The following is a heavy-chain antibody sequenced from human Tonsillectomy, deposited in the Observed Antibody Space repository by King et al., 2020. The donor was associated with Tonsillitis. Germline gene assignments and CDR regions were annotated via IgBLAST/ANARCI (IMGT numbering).Heavy chain of an antibody. J-gene: IGHJ4*02. V-gene: IGHV3-15*01. Sequence: VQLVESGGGLVKPGGSLRLSCAASGFTFSNAWMSWVRQAPGKGLEWVGRIKTKTDGGTTDYAAPVKGRFTISRDDSKNTLYLQMNSLKTEDTGVYYGTPVMTPHLGDYFDYWGQGTLVTVSS. CDR3: TPVMTPHLGDYFDY. CDR2: IKTKTDGGTT. D-gene: IGHD3-16*01. CDR1: GFTFSNAW.